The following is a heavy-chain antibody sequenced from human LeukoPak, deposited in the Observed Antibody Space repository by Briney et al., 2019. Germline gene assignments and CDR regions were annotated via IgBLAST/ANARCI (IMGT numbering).Heavy chain of an antibody. D-gene: IGHD7-27*01. CDR1: GGSFSGYY. Sequence: SETLSLTCAVYGGSFSGYYWSWIRQPPGKGLEWIGEINHSGSTNYNPSLKSRVTISIDTSKTQFSLKLISVTAADTAVYYCARDLKKTGGFDYWGQGTLVTVSS. V-gene: IGHV4-34*01. CDR3: ARDLKKTGGFDY. J-gene: IGHJ4*02. CDR2: INHSGST.